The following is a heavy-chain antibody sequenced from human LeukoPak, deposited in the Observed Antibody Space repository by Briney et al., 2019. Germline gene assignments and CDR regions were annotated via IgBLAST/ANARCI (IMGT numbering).Heavy chain of an antibody. CDR3: ARRAVYGSGSYYYYYYYMDV. CDR1: GGSFSGYY. Sequence: PSETLSLTCAVYGGSFSGYYWSWIRQPPGKGLEWIGEINNSGSTNYNPSLMSRVTISVDTSKNQFSLKLSSVTAADTAVYYCARRAVYGSGSYYYYYYYMDVWGKGTTVTISS. J-gene: IGHJ6*03. V-gene: IGHV4-34*01. CDR2: INNSGST. D-gene: IGHD3-10*01.